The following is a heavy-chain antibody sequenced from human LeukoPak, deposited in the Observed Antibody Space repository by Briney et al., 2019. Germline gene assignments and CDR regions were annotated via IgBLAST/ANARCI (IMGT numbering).Heavy chain of an antibody. V-gene: IGHV3-74*01. Sequence: PGGSLTLFCAASGYTFNKYWMHWVRQAPGKGLVWVSRINSDGSSTTYADSVKGRFTITRDNAKNTLYLQMNSLRAEDTAVYYCARLSEDDYDSSGNRSYWGQGTLVTVSS. CDR2: INSDGSST. J-gene: IGHJ4*02. CDR3: ARLSEDDYDSSGNRSY. CDR1: GYTFNKYW. D-gene: IGHD3-22*01.